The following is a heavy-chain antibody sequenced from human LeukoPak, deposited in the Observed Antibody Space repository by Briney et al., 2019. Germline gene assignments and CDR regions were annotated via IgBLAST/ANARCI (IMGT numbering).Heavy chain of an antibody. V-gene: IGHV4-4*07. D-gene: IGHD3-16*02. CDR1: GGSISSYY. CDR3: ARLIGLGEVSPYFDS. Sequence: SETLSLTCTVSGGSISSYYWSWIRQPAGKGLEWIGRIYTSGSTNYNPSLKSRVTMSVDTSKNQFSLKLSSVTAADTAVYYCARLIGLGEVSPYFDSWGQGRLVTVSS. CDR2: IYTSGST. J-gene: IGHJ4*02.